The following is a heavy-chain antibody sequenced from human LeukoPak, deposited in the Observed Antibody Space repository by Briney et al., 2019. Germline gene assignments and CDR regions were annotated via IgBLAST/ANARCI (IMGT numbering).Heavy chain of an antibody. CDR1: GFTFSSYE. Sequence: GGSLRLSCAASGFTFSSYEMNWVRQAPGKGLEWVSYISSSGSTIYYADSVKGRFTISRDNAKNSLYLQMNSLRAEDTAGYYCAREWFGGYSGYQNIGYWGQGTLVTVSS. V-gene: IGHV3-48*03. CDR3: AREWFGGYSGYQNIGY. J-gene: IGHJ4*02. CDR2: ISSSGSTI. D-gene: IGHD5-12*01.